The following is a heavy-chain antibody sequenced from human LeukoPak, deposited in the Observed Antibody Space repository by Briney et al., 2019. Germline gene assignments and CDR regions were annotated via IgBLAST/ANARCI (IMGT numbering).Heavy chain of an antibody. D-gene: IGHD5/OR15-5a*01. J-gene: IGHJ6*03. V-gene: IGHV3-11*01. CDR3: ARDDNVWNLLYNYSMDV. CDR1: GFIFSDYY. CDR2: IDVRGDSI. Sequence: GGSLRLSCAASGFIFSDYYMTWIRQAPGKGLEWVAHIDVRGDSILYADSVKGRFTISRDSAKNSLNLQMNSLRAEDTAVYYCARDDNVWNLLYNYSMDVWGKGTTVTVSS.